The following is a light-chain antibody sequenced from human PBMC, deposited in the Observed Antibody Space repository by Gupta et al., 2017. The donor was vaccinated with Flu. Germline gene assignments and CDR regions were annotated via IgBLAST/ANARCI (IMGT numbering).Light chain of an antibody. Sequence: SYALTHPPSVSVSPGQTAMIPCPGDALSEKYAYWYQQKSGQAPVLVIHEDSKRPSGIPERFSGSSSGTLVTLTISGAQVEDEADYYCYSADSSGHHFVFGTGTKV. CDR3: YSADSSGHHFV. CDR2: EDS. CDR1: ALSEKY. J-gene: IGLJ1*01. V-gene: IGLV3-10*01.